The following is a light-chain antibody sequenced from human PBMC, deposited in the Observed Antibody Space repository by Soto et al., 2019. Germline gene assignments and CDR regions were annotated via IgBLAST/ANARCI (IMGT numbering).Light chain of an antibody. CDR1: QSVDNY. CDR3: QQRSNQLRFT. CDR2: YVS. V-gene: IGKV3-11*01. J-gene: IGKJ3*01. Sequence: EIVLTQSPATLSLSPGERATLSCRASQSVDNYLAWYQQKPGQAPRLLIYYVSNRATGTPARFSGSGSGTDFTLSISSLEPEDFAVYYCQQRSNQLRFTCGPGTKVDIK.